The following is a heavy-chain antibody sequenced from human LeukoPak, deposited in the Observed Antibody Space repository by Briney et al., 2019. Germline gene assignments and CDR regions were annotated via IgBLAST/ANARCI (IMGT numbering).Heavy chain of an antibody. CDR1: GFTFSSYA. CDR2: ISYDGSNK. Sequence: GGSLRLSCAASGFTFSSYAMHWVRQAPGKGLEWVAVISYDGSNKYYADSVKGRFTISRDNSKNTLYLQMNSLRAEDTAVYYCAREGIAAAGTGIAVAGFFDYWGQGTLVTVSS. CDR3: AREGIAAAGTGIAVAGFFDY. V-gene: IGHV3-30-3*01. D-gene: IGHD6-13*01. J-gene: IGHJ4*02.